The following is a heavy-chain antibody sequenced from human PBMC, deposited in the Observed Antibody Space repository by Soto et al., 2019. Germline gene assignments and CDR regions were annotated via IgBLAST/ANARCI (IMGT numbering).Heavy chain of an antibody. V-gene: IGHV3-30-3*01. D-gene: IGHD7-27*01. Sequence: QAGGSLRLSCAASGFSFSISPMHWVRQAPGKGPEWVALISYDGTNKFYAVSVKGRFTISRDNSKSTLYLQVDSLRPEDAAVYYCARDPKTSGGQHWAFNYFDSWGQGTLVTVSS. CDR3: ARDPKTSGGQHWAFNYFDS. J-gene: IGHJ4*02. CDR2: ISYDGTNK. CDR1: GFSFSISP.